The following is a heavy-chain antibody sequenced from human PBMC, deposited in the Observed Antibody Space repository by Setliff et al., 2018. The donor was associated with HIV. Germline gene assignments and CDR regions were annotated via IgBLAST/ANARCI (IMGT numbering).Heavy chain of an antibody. J-gene: IGHJ4*02. CDR3: ARAKRVDTATTYFAFADY. V-gene: IGHV1-69*10. D-gene: IGHD5-18*01. CDR2: IIPILGIA. CDR1: GGTFSSYA. Sequence: SVKVSCKASGGTFSSYAISWVRQAPGQGLEWMGGIIPILGIANYAQKFQGRVTITADESTSTAYMELSSLRSEDTAVYYCARAKRVDTATTYFAFADYWGQGTLVTVS.